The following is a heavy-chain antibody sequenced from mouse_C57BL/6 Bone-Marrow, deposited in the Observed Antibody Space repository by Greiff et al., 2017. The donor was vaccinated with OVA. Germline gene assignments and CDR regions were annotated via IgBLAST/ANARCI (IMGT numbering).Heavy chain of an antibody. CDR3: ARSLYSNYAYFDV. D-gene: IGHD2-5*01. V-gene: IGHV7-3*01. CDR2: IRNKANGYTT. J-gene: IGHJ1*03. Sequence: EVKLMESGGGLVQPGGSLSLSCAASGFTFTDYYMSWVRQPPGKALESLGFIRNKANGYTTEYSASVKGRFTISRDNSQSILYLQMNALRAEDSATYYCARSLYSNYAYFDVWGTGTTVTVSS. CDR1: GFTFTDYY.